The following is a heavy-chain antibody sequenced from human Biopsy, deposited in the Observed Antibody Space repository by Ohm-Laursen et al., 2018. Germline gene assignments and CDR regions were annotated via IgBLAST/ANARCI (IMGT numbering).Heavy chain of an antibody. CDR2: TTPVFGAV. V-gene: IGHV1-69*13. Sequence: SVKVSCKAPGGAFRSHTITWVRQAPGQGLEWVGNTTPVFGAVNYARKLQGRVTITADESMAIGHLELSSLRAEDTAVYYCAGTRSSGFVPQTPRLFDYWGQGTQVTVSS. D-gene: IGHD6-25*01. CDR1: GGAFRSHT. J-gene: IGHJ4*02. CDR3: AGTRSSGFVPQTPRLFDY.